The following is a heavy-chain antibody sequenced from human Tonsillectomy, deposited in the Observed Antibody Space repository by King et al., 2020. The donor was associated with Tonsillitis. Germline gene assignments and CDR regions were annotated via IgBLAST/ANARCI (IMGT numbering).Heavy chain of an antibody. CDR3: ARRVVGAHAFDV. V-gene: IGHV4-59*01. D-gene: IGHD1-26*01. CDR2: ISSIGST. Sequence: QLQESGPGLVKPSETLSLTCTVSGGSISSYYWSWIRQPPGKGLEWIGYISSIGSTNYNPSLKSRVTISVDTSKNQLSLKLSSVTAADTAVYYCARRVVGAHAFDVWGQGTMVTVSS. J-gene: IGHJ3*01. CDR1: GGSISSYY.